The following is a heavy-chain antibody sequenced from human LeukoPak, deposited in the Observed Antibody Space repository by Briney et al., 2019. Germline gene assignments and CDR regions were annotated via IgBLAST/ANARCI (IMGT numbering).Heavy chain of an antibody. Sequence: GGSLRLSCAASGFTVSSNYMSWDRQAPGKGLEWVSVIFSGGSTYYADSVKGRFTISRDNSKNTLYLQMNSLRAEDTAVYYCATGDSGSYYASGDYWGQGTLVTVSS. CDR1: GFTVSSNY. V-gene: IGHV3-66*01. CDR3: ATGDSGSYYASGDY. CDR2: IFSGGST. J-gene: IGHJ4*02. D-gene: IGHD1-26*01.